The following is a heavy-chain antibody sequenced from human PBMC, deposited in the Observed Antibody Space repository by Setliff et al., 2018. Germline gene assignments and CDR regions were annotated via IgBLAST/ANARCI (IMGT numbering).Heavy chain of an antibody. V-gene: IGHV1-69*05. CDR1: GGTFSSYG. J-gene: IGHJ6*03. CDR2: TIPIFGST. Sequence: SVKVSCKASGGTFSSYGISWVRQAPGQGLEWMGGTIPIFGSTNYAQKFQDRVTIITDESTSTAYMELSSLRTGDTAVYYCAREGVDTRSSTDYRYYMDVWGKGTTVTVSS. D-gene: IGHD5-18*01. CDR3: AREGVDTRSSTDYRYYMDV.